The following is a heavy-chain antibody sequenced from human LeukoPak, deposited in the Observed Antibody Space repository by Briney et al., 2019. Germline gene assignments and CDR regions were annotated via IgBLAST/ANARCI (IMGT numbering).Heavy chain of an antibody. V-gene: IGHV3-30-3*01. CDR3: ARLRGSYMDS. D-gene: IGHD1-26*01. J-gene: IGHJ4*02. CDR1: GFTFSSYA. CDR2: ISYDGSNK. Sequence: GGSLRLSCAASGFTFSSYAMHWVRQAPGKGLGWVAVISYDGSNKYYADSVKGRFTISRDNSKNTLYLQMNSLRAEDTAVYYCARLRGSYMDSWGQGTLVTVSS.